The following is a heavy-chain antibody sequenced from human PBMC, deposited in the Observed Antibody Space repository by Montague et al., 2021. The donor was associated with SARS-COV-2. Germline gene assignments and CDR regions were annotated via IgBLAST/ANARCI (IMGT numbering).Heavy chain of an antibody. CDR3: AREGAVVGARRTFDI. D-gene: IGHD1-26*01. CDR1: GGSISSRSYY. CDR2: IYYSGNT. V-gene: IGHV4-39*07. J-gene: IGHJ3*02. Sequence: SETLSLTCTISGGSISSRSYYWGWLRQPPGKGLEWIGGIYYSGNTYYNPSLKSRVTISVDPSKNQFSLKLTSVTAADTAVYFCAREGAVVGARRTFDIWGQGTRVAVSS.